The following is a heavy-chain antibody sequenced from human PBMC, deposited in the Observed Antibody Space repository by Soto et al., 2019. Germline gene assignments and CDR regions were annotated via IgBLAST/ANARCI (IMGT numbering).Heavy chain of an antibody. V-gene: IGHV4-39*01. J-gene: IGHJ4*02. D-gene: IGHD5-18*01. CDR1: GGSISSSSYY. Sequence: TETLSLTCTVSGGSISSSSYYWGGIRQPPGKGLEWIGSIYYSGSTYYNPSLKSRVTISVDTSKNQFSLKLSSVTAADTAVYYYARHGGYSYYFDYWGQGTLVTVSS. CDR3: ARHGGYSYYFDY. CDR2: IYYSGST.